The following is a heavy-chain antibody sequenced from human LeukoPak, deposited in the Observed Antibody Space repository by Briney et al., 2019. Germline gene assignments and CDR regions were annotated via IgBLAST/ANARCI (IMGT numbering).Heavy chain of an antibody. D-gene: IGHD2/OR15-2a*01. CDR1: GVSISNYY. CDR3: ARDLSSPNWFDP. Sequence: SETLSLTCTVSGVSISNYYWSWIRQPAGKGLEWIGRIYSSGTSDYNPSLRGRVTMSVDTSKNQFSLNLRSVTAADTAVYYCARDLSSPNWFDPWGRGTLVTGS. CDR2: IYSSGTS. V-gene: IGHV4-4*07. J-gene: IGHJ5*02.